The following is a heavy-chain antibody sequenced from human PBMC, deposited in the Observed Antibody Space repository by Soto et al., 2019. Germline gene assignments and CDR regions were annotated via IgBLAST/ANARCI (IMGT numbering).Heavy chain of an antibody. CDR3: ARDMAPWNWFDP. V-gene: IGHV3-21*01. CDR2: ISSSSSYI. Sequence: GGSLRLSCEASGFTFSSYWMSWVRQASGKGLEWVSSISSSSSYIYYADSVKGRFTISRDNAKNSLYLQMNSLRAEDTAVYYCARDMAPWNWFDPWGQGTLVTVSS. J-gene: IGHJ5*02. CDR1: GFTFSSYW. D-gene: IGHD3-10*01.